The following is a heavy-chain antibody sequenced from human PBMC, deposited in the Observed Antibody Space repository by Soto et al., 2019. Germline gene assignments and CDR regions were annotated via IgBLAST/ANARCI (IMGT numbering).Heavy chain of an antibody. V-gene: IGHV3-30*18. D-gene: IGHD3-22*01. J-gene: IGHJ4*02. CDR3: AQDTYYHDSSGYYVFYY. Sequence: QVQLVESGGGVVQPGRSLRLSCAASGSTFSSYGMHWVRQAPGKGLEWVAVISYDGSNKHYADSVKGRFTISRDNSKNTLYLQMNSLRAEDTAVYYCAQDTYYHDSSGYYVFYYWGQGTLVTVSS. CDR2: ISYDGSNK. CDR1: GSTFSSYG.